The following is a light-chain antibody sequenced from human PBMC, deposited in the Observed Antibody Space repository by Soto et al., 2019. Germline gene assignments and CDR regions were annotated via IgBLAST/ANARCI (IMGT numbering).Light chain of an antibody. Sequence: QSALTQPASVSGSPGQSITISCTGTSSDVGSYNLVSWYQQHPGKAPKLMIYEGSKRPSGVSNRFSGSKSGNTASLTISGLRAEDEADYYCCSYAGSSTPRVFGGGTQLTVL. CDR1: SSDVGSYNL. J-gene: IGLJ2*01. CDR3: CSYAGSSTPRV. CDR2: EGS. V-gene: IGLV2-23*01.